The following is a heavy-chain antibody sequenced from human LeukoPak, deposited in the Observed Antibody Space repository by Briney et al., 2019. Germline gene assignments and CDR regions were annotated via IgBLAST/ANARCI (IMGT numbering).Heavy chain of an antibody. CDR2: ISHDGEKT. CDR1: GFTFSTYG. J-gene: IGHJ6*02. CDR3: ASHYLSSGYYYGVDV. V-gene: IGHV3-30*03. D-gene: IGHD6-19*01. Sequence: GGSLRLSCGVAGFTFSTYGMHWVRQAPGKGLEWVALISHDGEKTYYVDSVRGRFTISRDNSENTLFLHMNSLRVEDTAVYYCASHYLSSGYYYGVDVWGQGTTVTVSS.